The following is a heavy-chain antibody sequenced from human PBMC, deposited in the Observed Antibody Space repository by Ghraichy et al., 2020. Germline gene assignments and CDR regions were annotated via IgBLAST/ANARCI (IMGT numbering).Heavy chain of an antibody. J-gene: IGHJ3*02. Sequence: SETLSLTCTVSGGSISSYYWSWIRQPPGKGLEWIGYIYYSGSTNYNPSLKSRVTISVDTSKNQFSLKLSSVTAADTAVYYCAASTIFGVAPFLQADAFDIWGQGTMVTVSS. CDR3: AASTIFGVAPFLQADAFDI. CDR2: IYYSGST. D-gene: IGHD3-3*01. V-gene: IGHV4-59*01. CDR1: GGSISSYY.